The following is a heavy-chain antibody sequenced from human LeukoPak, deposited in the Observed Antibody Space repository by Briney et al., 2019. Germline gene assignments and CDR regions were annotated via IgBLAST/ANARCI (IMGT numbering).Heavy chain of an antibody. J-gene: IGHJ6*02. Sequence: GASVKVSCKASGGTFSSYAISWVRQAPGQGLEWMGGIIPIFGTANYAQKFQGRVTITADESTSTAYMELSSLRSEDTAVYYCATNYYDSSGYYGDYYYYGMDVWGQGTTVTVSS. D-gene: IGHD3-22*01. CDR2: IIPIFGTA. V-gene: IGHV1-69*13. CDR3: ATNYYDSSGYYGDYYYYGMDV. CDR1: GGTFSSYA.